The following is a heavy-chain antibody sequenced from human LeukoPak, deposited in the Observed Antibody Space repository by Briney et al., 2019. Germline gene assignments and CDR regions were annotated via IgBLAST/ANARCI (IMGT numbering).Heavy chain of an antibody. CDR2: ISHDSKTK. D-gene: IGHD5-24*01. CDR1: GFSFIDFA. V-gene: IGHV3-30*01. J-gene: IGHJ4*02. Sequence: GGSLRPSCSASGFSFIDFAMHWVRQAPGKGLEWVAVISHDSKTKYHAESVKGRFTISRDNSKNTVYLQMNSLRLEDTAVYFCARPSPPGDGYNPPDYWGPGNLGTV. CDR3: ARPSPPGDGYNPPDY.